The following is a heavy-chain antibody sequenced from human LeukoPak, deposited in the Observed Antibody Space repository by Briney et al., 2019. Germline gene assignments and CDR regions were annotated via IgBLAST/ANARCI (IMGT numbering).Heavy chain of an antibody. Sequence: GESLKISCKGSGYSFTSYWIGWVRQMPGKGLEWMGIIYRGDSDTRYSPSFQGQVTISADKSISTAYLQWSSLKASDTAMYYCARHRTRGYSISPSDYWGQGTLVTVSS. V-gene: IGHV5-51*01. CDR3: ARHRTRGYSISPSDY. CDR2: IYRGDSDT. D-gene: IGHD5-18*01. CDR1: GYSFTSYW. J-gene: IGHJ4*02.